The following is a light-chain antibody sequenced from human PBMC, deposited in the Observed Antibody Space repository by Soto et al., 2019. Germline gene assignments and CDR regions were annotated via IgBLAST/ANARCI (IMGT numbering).Light chain of an antibody. CDR1: QSISSY. Sequence: DIHMTQSPSSLSASVGDRVTITFRASQSISSYLNWYQQKPGKAPKLLIYAASTLQSGVPSRFSGSGSGTDFTLTISCLQSEDFATYYCQQYYSFPYTFGQGT. J-gene: IGKJ2*01. CDR2: AAS. V-gene: IGKV1-39*01. CDR3: QQYYSFPYT.